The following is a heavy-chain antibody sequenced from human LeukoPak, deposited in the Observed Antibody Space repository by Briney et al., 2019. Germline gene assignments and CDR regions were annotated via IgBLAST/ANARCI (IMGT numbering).Heavy chain of an antibody. Sequence: GGSLRLSCAASGFTFSSYGMHWVRQAPGKGLEWVAFIRYDGSNKYYADSVKGRFTISRDNAKNSLYLQMNSLTAEDTSLYYCAIYLKQPLDYWGQGTLVTVSS. V-gene: IGHV3-30*02. J-gene: IGHJ4*02. CDR3: AIYLKQPLDY. CDR1: GFTFSSYG. CDR2: IRYDGSNK. D-gene: IGHD6-13*01.